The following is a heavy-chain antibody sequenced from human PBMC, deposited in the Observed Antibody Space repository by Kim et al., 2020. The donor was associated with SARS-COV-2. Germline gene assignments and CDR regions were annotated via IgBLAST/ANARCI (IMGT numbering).Heavy chain of an antibody. CDR2: IYRDGRP. CDR1: GFTVNSNH. Sequence: GGSLRLSCAASGFTVNSNHMTWVRLAPGKGLEWLSFIYRDGRPYYADSVRERFTISRDNSKNTVFFQMNSLRVEDTAVYYCVRGGPGRYFFDSWGQGT. V-gene: IGHV3-66*01. J-gene: IGHJ4*02. CDR3: VRGGPGRYFFDS. D-gene: IGHD2-8*02.